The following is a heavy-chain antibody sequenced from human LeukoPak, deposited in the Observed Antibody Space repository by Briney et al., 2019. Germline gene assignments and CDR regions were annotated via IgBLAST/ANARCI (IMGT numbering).Heavy chain of an antibody. V-gene: IGHV4-34*01. D-gene: IGHD2-15*01. CDR3: ARQSNIVVVVAAAFDP. J-gene: IGHJ5*02. CDR2: INHSGST. Sequence: SETLSLTCAVYGGSFSGYYWSWIRQPPGKGLEWIGEINHSGSTNYNPSLKSRVTISVDTSKNQFSLKLSSVTAADTAVYYCARQSNIVVVVAAAFDPWGQGTLVTVSS. CDR1: GGSFSGYY.